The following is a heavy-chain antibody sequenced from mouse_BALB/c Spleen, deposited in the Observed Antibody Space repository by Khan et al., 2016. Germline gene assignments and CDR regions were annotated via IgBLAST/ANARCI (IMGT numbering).Heavy chain of an antibody. CDR1: GFDFSRYW. V-gene: IGHV4-1*02. J-gene: IGHJ4*01. CDR2: INPDSSKI. Sequence: EVKLLESGGGLVQPGGSLKLSCAASGFDFSRYWMSWVRQAPGKGLEWIGEINPDSSKINYTPSLKDKFIISRDNAKNTLYLQMSKVRSEDTALSDCARRGYYCSMANWGQGTSVTVSS. CDR3: ARRGYYCSMAN. D-gene: IGHD1-1*01.